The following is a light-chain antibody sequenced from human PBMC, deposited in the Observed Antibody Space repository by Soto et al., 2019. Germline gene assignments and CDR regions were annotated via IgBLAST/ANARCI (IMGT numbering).Light chain of an antibody. CDR1: SSNIGSNI. V-gene: IGLV1-44*01. Sequence: QSVLTQPPSASGTPGQRVSITCSGSSSNIGSNIVNWYQQLPGRAPKLLIYSNNQRPSGVPDRFSGSKSGTSASLAISGLQSEDEADYYCAAWDDSLNGRVFGGGTKLTVL. CDR2: SNN. CDR3: AAWDDSLNGRV. J-gene: IGLJ3*02.